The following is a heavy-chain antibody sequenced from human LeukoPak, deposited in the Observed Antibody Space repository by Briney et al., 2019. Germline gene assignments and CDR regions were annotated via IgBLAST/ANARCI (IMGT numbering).Heavy chain of an antibody. Sequence: PGGSLRLSCATSGFTFSTYNMNWVRQAPGKGLEWVSSISSDSNYIYYSNSVKGRFTISRDNAKSSLYLQMNSLRAEDTAVYYCARGNYDFWTPYMDVWGKGTTVTVPS. CDR1: GFTFSTYN. V-gene: IGHV3-21*01. D-gene: IGHD3-3*01. CDR3: ARGNYDFWTPYMDV. J-gene: IGHJ6*03. CDR2: ISSDSNYI.